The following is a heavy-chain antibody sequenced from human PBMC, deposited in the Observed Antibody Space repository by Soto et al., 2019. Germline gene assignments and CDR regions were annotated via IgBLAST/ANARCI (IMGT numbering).Heavy chain of an antibody. CDR1: GGSLSSYY. CDR3: ASAGAATLSAY. CDR2: IYYSEST. J-gene: IGHJ1*01. Sequence: SETLSLTCTVSGGSLSSYYWSWIRQPPGKGLENLGYIYYSESTNYNPSFKSRVTISVDTSRNQFSLTLSSMTAADTAVYYCASAGAATLSAYWGQGTLVIVSS. V-gene: IGHV4-59*08. D-gene: IGHD2-15*01.